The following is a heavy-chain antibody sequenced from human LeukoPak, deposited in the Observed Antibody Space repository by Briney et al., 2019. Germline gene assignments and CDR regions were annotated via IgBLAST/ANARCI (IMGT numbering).Heavy chain of an antibody. D-gene: IGHD5-12*01. CDR2: IYSGGST. J-gene: IGHJ4*02. CDR3: AGGKVSGYDLGPFDY. CDR1: GFTVSSNY. Sequence: GGSLRLSCAASGFTVSSNYMSWVRQAPGKGLEWVSVIYSGGSTYYADSVKGRFTISRDNSKNTLYLQMNSLRAEDTAVYYCAGGKVSGYDLGPFDYWGQGTLVTVSS. V-gene: IGHV3-53*01.